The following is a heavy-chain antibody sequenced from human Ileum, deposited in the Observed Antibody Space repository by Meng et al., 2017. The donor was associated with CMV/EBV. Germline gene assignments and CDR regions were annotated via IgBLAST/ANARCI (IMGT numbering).Heavy chain of an antibody. V-gene: IGHV1-2*02. D-gene: IGHD1/OR15-1a*01. CDR3: ARGEGKLAQFDY. CDR2: INPNSGGT. Sequence: ASVKVSCKASGYTFTGYYMHWVRQAPGQGLEWMGWINPNSGGTNYAQKFQGRVTMTRDTSIGTAYMELSRLRSDDTAVYYCARGEGKLAQFDYWGQGTLVTVSS. J-gene: IGHJ4*02. CDR1: GYTFTGYY.